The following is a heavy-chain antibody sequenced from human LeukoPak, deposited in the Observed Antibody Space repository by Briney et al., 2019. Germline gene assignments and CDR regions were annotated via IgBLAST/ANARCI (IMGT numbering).Heavy chain of an antibody. V-gene: IGHV3-74*01. D-gene: IGHD2-2*01. CDR3: ARDQREYCSSTSCYAEFDY. CDR1: GFTFSTSW. CDR2: IDGDGSRT. Sequence: PGGSLRLSCAASGFTFSTSWMHWVRQAPGKGLVWVSRIDGDGSRTSYADSVKGRFTISRDNAKNSLYLQMNSLRAEDTAVYYCARDQREYCSSTSCYAEFDYWGQGTLVTVSS. J-gene: IGHJ4*02.